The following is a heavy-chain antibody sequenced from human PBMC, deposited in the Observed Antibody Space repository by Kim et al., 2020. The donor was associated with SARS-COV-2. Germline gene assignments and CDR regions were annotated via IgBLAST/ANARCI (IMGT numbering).Heavy chain of an antibody. Sequence: GGSLRLSCAASGFTFSSYAMSWVRQAPGKGLEWVSAISGSGGSTYYADSVKGRFTISRDKSKNTLYLQMNSLRAEDTAVYYCAKGAYCSGGSCYSRDAFDIWGQGTMVTVSS. J-gene: IGHJ3*02. CDR3: AKGAYCSGGSCYSRDAFDI. D-gene: IGHD2-15*01. CDR2: ISGSGGST. V-gene: IGHV3-23*01. CDR1: GFTFSSYA.